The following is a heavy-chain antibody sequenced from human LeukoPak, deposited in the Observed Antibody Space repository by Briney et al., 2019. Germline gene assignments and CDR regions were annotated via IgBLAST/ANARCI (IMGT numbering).Heavy chain of an antibody. CDR2: INHSGST. CDR3: ARGPSIVVVPAAIRSWFDP. V-gene: IGHV4-34*01. D-gene: IGHD2-2*01. Sequence: LRLSCAASGFTFSDHYMDWIRQPPGKGLEWIGEINHSGSTNYNPSLKSRVTISVDTSKNQFSLKLSSVTAADTAVYYCARGPSIVVVPAAIRSWFDPWGQGTLVTVSS. J-gene: IGHJ5*02. CDR1: GFTFSDHY.